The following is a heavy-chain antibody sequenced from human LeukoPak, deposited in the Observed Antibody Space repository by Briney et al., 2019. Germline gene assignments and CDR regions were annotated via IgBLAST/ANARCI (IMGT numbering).Heavy chain of an antibody. J-gene: IGHJ3*02. D-gene: IGHD1-26*01. CDR3: ARVVGATNTDDAFDI. Sequence: PGGSLRLSCAASGFTVSSNYMSWVRQAPGKGLEWVSVIYSGGSTYYADSVKGRFTISRDNSKNTLYLQMNSLRAEDTAVYYCARVVGATNTDDAFDIWGQGTMVTVSS. V-gene: IGHV3-66*01. CDR2: IYSGGST. CDR1: GFTVSSNY.